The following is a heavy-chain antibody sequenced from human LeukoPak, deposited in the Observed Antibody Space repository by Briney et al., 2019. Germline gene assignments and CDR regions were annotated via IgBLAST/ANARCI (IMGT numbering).Heavy chain of an antibody. CDR3: ARSPTKRVPEDY. CDR1: SGSIFSSNR. D-gene: IGHD2-2*01. Sequence: SETLSLTCAVASGSIFSSNRWSWVRQSPRKGLGWIGQIFHSGSTSYSPSLKSRVTISVDKSKNQFSLRLTSVTAADTAVYYCARSPTKRVPEDYWGQGTLVTVSS. CDR2: IFHSGST. V-gene: IGHV4-4*02. J-gene: IGHJ4*02.